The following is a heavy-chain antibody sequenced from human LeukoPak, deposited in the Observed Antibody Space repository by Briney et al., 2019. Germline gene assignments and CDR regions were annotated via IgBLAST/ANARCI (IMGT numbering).Heavy chain of an antibody. CDR2: ISGSGGST. J-gene: IGHJ4*02. Sequence: GGSLRLSCAASGFTFSSYAMSWVRQAPGKGLEWVSAISGSGGSTYYADSVKGRFTISRDNSRDTLYLQMNSLRAEDTAVYYCARGMGASTYCFDYWGQGTLVTVSS. V-gene: IGHV3-23*01. D-gene: IGHD3-16*01. CDR1: GFTFSSYA. CDR3: ARGMGASTYCFDY.